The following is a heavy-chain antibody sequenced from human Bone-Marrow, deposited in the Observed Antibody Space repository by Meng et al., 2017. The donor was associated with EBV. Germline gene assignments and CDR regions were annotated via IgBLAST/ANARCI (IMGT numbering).Heavy chain of an antibody. D-gene: IGHD4/OR15-4a*01. V-gene: IGHV3-21*01. CDR3: TRTSLKS. CDR1: GFTFSKYS. Sequence: EVQLVESGGXLVKPGGSLRLSCAASGFTFSKYSMNWVRQAPGKGLDWVSSISSSSDYIFYADSVRGRFTISRDNAKNSLYLQMNSLRAEDTAMYYCTRTSLKSWGQGTLGTVSS. CDR2: ISSSSDYI. J-gene: IGHJ4*02.